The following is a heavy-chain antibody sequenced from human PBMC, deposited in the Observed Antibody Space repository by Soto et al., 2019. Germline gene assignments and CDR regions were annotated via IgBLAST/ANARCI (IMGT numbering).Heavy chain of an antibody. Sequence: VQLLESGGGLVQPGGSLRLSCAASGFTFSSYAMSWVRQAPGKGLEWVSAISSSSSYIYYADSVKGRFTISRDNAKNSLYLQMNSLRAEDTAVYYCATDPDISYWGQGTLVTVSS. D-gene: IGHD3-3*02. CDR2: ISSSSSYI. CDR1: GFTFSSYA. V-gene: IGHV3-21*02. J-gene: IGHJ4*02. CDR3: ATDPDISY.